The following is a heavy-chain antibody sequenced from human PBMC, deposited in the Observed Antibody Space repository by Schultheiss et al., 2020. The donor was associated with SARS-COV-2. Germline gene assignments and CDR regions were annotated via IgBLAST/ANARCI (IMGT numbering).Heavy chain of an antibody. Sequence: GESLKISCAASGFTFSSYAMSWVRQAPGKGLEWVSAISGSGGSTYYADSVKGRFTISRDNSKNTLYLQMNSLRAEDTAVYYCTKRNWLDFWGQGTLVTVSS. CDR1: GFTFSSYA. D-gene: IGHD1-1*01. CDR2: ISGSGGST. V-gene: IGHV3-23*01. J-gene: IGHJ4*02. CDR3: TKRNWLDF.